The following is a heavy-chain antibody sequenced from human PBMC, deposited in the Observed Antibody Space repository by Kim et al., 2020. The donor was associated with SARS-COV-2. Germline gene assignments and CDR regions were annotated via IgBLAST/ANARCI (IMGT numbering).Heavy chain of an antibody. CDR2: INDDGITT. CDR3: ARSLGSKGDDTAV. D-gene: IGHD2-2*01. Sequence: GGSLRHSCAASGFTFRHYWMYWVRQAPGKGLVWVAGINDDGITTRYAESVRGRFVISRDNAKNMVYLQMSSLRAEDTALYYCARSLGSKGDDTAVWGQGTTVTVSS. V-gene: IGHV3-74*01. J-gene: IGHJ6*02. CDR1: GFTFRHYW.